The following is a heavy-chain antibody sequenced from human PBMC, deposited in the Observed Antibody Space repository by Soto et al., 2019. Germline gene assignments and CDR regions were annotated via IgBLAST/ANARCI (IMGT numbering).Heavy chain of an antibody. J-gene: IGHJ4*02. CDR2: IKQDGSEK. Sequence: WGSRILKNQGKGLEWVANIKQDGSEKYYADSVKGRFTISRDNSKNTLYLQMNSLRAEDTAVYYCARSGDDSSGYYYDGVDYWGQGTLVTVSS. D-gene: IGHD3-22*01. V-gene: IGHV3-7*01. CDR1: W. CDR3: ARSGDDSSGYYYDGVDY.